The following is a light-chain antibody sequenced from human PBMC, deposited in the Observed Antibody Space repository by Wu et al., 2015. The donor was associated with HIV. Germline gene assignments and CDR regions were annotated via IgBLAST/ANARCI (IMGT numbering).Light chain of an antibody. CDR3: LQHNTYPLT. CDR1: QGISSY. J-gene: IGKJ4*01. Sequence: DIQLTQSPSFLSASVGDRVTITCRASQGISSYLAWYQQKPGKAPNLLIYAASTLQSGVPSRFSGSGSGTEFTLTISSLQPEDFATYYCLQHNTYPLTFGGGTKVEIK. V-gene: IGKV1-9*01. CDR2: AAS.